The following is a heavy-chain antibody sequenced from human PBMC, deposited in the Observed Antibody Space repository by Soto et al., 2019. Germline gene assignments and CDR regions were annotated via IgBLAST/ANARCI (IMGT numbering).Heavy chain of an antibody. J-gene: IGHJ4*02. CDR1: GFTFSSYA. Sequence: GGSLRLSCAASGFTFSSYAMSWVRQAPGKGLEWVSAISGSGGSTYYADSVKGRFTISRDNSKNTLYLQMNSLRAEDTAVYYCAKWGDYYGSGSYYRDYWGQGTLVTVSS. D-gene: IGHD3-10*01. CDR2: ISGSGGST. CDR3: AKWGDYYGSGSYYRDY. V-gene: IGHV3-23*01.